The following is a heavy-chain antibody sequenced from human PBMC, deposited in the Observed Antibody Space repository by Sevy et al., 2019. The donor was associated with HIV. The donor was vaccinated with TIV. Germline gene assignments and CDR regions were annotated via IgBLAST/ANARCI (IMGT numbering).Heavy chain of an antibody. CDR3: ARDVGHSYGYPYFDY. Sequence: GGSLRLSCAASGFTLSDYYMSWIRQAPGKGLEWVSYISRSGSTIYYADSVKGRFTISRDNAKNSLYLQMNSLRAEDTAVYYCARDVGHSYGYPYFDYWGQGSLVTVSS. CDR1: GFTLSDYY. V-gene: IGHV3-11*01. J-gene: IGHJ4*02. D-gene: IGHD5-18*01. CDR2: ISRSGSTI.